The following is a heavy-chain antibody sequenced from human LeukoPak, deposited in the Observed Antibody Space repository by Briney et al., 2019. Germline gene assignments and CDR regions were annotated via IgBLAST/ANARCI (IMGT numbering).Heavy chain of an antibody. Sequence: SGGSLRLSCAASGFTFRSYWMSWVRQAPGKGLEWVSSISGSGGSTYYADSVKGRFTISRDNSKNTLYLQMNSLRAEDTAVYYCAKDRGAIAYYDSSGRFDYWGQGTLVTVSS. CDR1: GFTFRSYW. D-gene: IGHD3-22*01. CDR3: AKDRGAIAYYDSSGRFDY. CDR2: ISGSGGST. J-gene: IGHJ4*02. V-gene: IGHV3-23*01.